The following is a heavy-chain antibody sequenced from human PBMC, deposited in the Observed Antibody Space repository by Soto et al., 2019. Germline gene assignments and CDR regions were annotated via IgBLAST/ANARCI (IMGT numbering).Heavy chain of an antibody. J-gene: IGHJ5*02. CDR3: ATRITIFGVVINPWFDP. Sequence: SETLSLTCAVSGGSISSSNWWSWVRQPPGKGLEWIGESYHSGSTNYNPSLKSRVTISVDKSKNQFSLKLSSVTAADTAVYYCATRITIFGVVINPWFDPWGQGTLVTVSS. CDR1: GGSISSSNW. V-gene: IGHV4-4*02. CDR2: SYHSGST. D-gene: IGHD3-3*01.